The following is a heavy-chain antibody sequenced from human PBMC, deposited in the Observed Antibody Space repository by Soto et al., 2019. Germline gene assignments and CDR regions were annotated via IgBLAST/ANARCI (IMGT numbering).Heavy chain of an antibody. CDR1: GGSISSGGYY. CDR3: ARDGSGNCSGGTCPSAEYFQH. CDR2: IYYSGST. Sequence: QVQLQESGPGLVKPSQTLSLTCTVSGGSISSGGYYWSWIRQHPGKGLEWIGYIYYSGSTYYNPSLKSRVTRSIEPSRNAFSLKLRSVPAADTAVYYCARDGSGNCSGGTCPSAEYFQHWGQGTLVTVSS. J-gene: IGHJ1*01. D-gene: IGHD2-15*01. V-gene: IGHV4-31*03.